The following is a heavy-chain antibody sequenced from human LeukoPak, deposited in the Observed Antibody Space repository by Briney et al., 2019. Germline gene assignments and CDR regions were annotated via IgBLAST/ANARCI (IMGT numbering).Heavy chain of an antibody. CDR3: AXGLTYSYDXXATFDP. Sequence: GASVKVSCKASGYTFTSYDINWVRQATGQGLEWMGWMNPNSGNTGYAQKFQGRVTMTRNTSISTAYIELSSLRSEDTAVYYCAXGLTYSYDXXATFDPWGQGTLVTVSS. J-gene: IGHJ5*02. V-gene: IGHV1-8*01. D-gene: IGHD3-22*01. CDR2: MNPNSGNT. CDR1: GYTFTSYD.